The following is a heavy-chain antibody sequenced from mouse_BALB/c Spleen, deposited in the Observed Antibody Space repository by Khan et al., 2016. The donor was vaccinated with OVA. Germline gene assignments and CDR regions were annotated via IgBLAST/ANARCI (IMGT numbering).Heavy chain of an antibody. D-gene: IGHD2-2*01. CDR2: ISYSGST. CDR1: GYSITSEYA. J-gene: IGHJ4*01. Sequence: VQLKESGPGLVKPSQSLSLTCTVTGYSITSEYAWNWIRQFPGNKLEWMGYISYSGSTSYNPSLKSRISVTRDTSKKQFYLQLNSVTTEDTATYYCARSVYYFYAYAMDYWGQGTSVTVSS. CDR3: ARSVYYFYAYAMDY. V-gene: IGHV3-2*02.